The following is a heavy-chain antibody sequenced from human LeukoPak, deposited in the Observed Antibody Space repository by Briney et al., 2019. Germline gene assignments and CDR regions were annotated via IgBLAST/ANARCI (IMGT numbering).Heavy chain of an antibody. Sequence: SVKVSCKASGGTFSSYAISWVRQAPGQGLEWMGRIIPILGIANYAQKFQGRVTITADKSTSTAYMELSSLRSEDTAVYYCARDRPSRSSSWSTNSPLDYWGQGTLVTVSS. CDR1: GGTFSSYA. D-gene: IGHD6-13*01. V-gene: IGHV1-69*04. CDR2: IIPILGIA. CDR3: ARDRPSRSSSWSTNSPLDY. J-gene: IGHJ4*02.